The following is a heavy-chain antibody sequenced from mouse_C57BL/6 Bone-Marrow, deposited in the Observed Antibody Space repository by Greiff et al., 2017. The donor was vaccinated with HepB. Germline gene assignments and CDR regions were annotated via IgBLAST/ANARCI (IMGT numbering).Heavy chain of an antibody. CDR3: ASLLPWFAY. D-gene: IGHD2-1*01. CDR2: IYPGSGNT. Sequence: VQLQESGPELVKPGASVKISCKASGYSFTSYYIHWVKQRPGQGLEWIGWIYPGSGNTKYNEKFKGKATLTADTSSSTAYMQLSSLTSEDSAVYYCASLLPWFAYWGQGTLVTVSA. V-gene: IGHV1-66*01. J-gene: IGHJ3*01. CDR1: GYSFTSYY.